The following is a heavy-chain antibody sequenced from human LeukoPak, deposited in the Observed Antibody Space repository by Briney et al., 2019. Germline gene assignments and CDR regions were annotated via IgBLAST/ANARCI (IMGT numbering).Heavy chain of an antibody. J-gene: IGHJ4*02. Sequence: GGSLRLSCVASGFTFSSYSMNWVRQAPGKGLEWVSAISGSGGSTYYADSVKGRFTISRDNSKNTLYLQMNSLRAGDTAVYYCAKVTRGVVVVAATVDYWGQGTLVTVSS. V-gene: IGHV3-23*01. CDR3: AKVTRGVVVVAATVDY. CDR2: ISGSGGST. D-gene: IGHD2-15*01. CDR1: GFTFSSYS.